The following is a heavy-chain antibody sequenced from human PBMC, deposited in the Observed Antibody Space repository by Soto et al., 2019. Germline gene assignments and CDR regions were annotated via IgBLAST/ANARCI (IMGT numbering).Heavy chain of an antibody. CDR2: TRNKANSYTT. Sequence: EVQLVKSGGGLVQPGGALRLSCAASGFTFSDHYMDWVRQAPGKGLEWVGRTRNKANSYTTEYAASVKGRFTISRDDSKNSLYLQMNSLKTEDTAVYYCARGGIWARVGGGFDIWGQGTMVTVSS. D-gene: IGHD1-26*01. CDR1: GFTFSDHY. CDR3: ARGGIWARVGGGFDI. J-gene: IGHJ3*02. V-gene: IGHV3-72*01.